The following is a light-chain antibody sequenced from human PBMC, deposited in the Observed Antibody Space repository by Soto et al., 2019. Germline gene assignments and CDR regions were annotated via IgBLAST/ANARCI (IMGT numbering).Light chain of an antibody. CDR3: QQYEVYPIT. V-gene: IGKV1-5*03. CDR2: RAS. CDR1: QSINSW. Sequence: DIQMTQSPSTLSASVGDRVTITCRASQSINSWLAWYQQKPGKAPKLLIHRASSLQSGVPSRFSGSGSGTDFTLTISSLQPDDFAAYYCQQYEVYPITFGQGTRLEI. J-gene: IGKJ5*01.